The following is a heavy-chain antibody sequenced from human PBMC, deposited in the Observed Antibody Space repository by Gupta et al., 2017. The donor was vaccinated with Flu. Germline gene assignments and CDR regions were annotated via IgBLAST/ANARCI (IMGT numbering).Heavy chain of an antibody. D-gene: IGHD6-13*01. J-gene: IGHJ5*01. Sequence: SHYIHWVRQAPGQGLEWVGLINTGGGSTSYAQKCQGSVTMTRDMSSRTVFMKLTGLRYDDKAMYYCARATCRAAADTVGDSWCQGTLVSVSS. CDR3: ARATCRAAADTVGDS. CDR1: SHY. CDR2: INTGGGST. V-gene: IGHV1-46*01.